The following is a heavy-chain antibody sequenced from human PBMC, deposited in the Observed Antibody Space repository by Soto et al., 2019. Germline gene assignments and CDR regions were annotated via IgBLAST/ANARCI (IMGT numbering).Heavy chain of an antibody. V-gene: IGHV4-59*01. D-gene: IGHD2-2*01. CDR1: GGSISSYY. CDR3: ARQKGLYSSSTSCYYYYYMDV. CDR2: IYYSGST. Sequence: SETLSLTCTVSGGSISSYYWSWIRQPPGKGLEWIGYIYYSGSTNYNPSLKSRVTISVDTSKNQFSLKLSSVTAADTAVYYCARQKGLYSSSTSCYYYYYMDVWGKGTTVTVSS. J-gene: IGHJ6*03.